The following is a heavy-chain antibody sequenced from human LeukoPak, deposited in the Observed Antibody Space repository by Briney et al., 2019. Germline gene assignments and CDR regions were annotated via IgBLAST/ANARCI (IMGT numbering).Heavy chain of an antibody. CDR2: IYYSGST. CDR3: ARDGGPYCSSTSCFYMDV. CDR1: GGSISSYY. D-gene: IGHD2-2*01. Sequence: PSETLSLTCTVSGGSISSYYWSWIRQPPGKGLEWIGYIYYSGSTNYNPSLKSRVTISVDTSKNQFSLKLSSVTAADTAVYYCARDGGPYCSSTSCFYMDVWGKGTTVTASS. V-gene: IGHV4-59*01. J-gene: IGHJ6*03.